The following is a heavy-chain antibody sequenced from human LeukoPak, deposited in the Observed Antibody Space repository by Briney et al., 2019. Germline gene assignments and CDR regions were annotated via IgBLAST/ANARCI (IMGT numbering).Heavy chain of an antibody. CDR1: GYTFTGYY. V-gene: IGHV1-2*04. Sequence: ASVKVSCKASGYTFTGYYMHWVRQAPGQGLEWMGWINPNNGGTNYAQMFQGWVTITRDTSISTAYMELSRLRPDDTAGYYCARVLYYYDSSGYSYWGQGTLVTVSS. J-gene: IGHJ4*02. CDR3: ARVLYYYDSSGYSY. D-gene: IGHD3-22*01. CDR2: INPNNGGT.